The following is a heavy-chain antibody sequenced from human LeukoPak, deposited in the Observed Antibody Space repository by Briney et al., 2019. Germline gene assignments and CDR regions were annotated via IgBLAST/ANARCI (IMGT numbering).Heavy chain of an antibody. CDR3: ARGLSGYSYAGVGY. V-gene: IGHV4-34*01. J-gene: IGHJ4*02. Sequence: SETLSLTCAVYGGSFSGYYWTWIRQPPGKGLEWIGEMSHGGVTNYNPSLMSRVTISLDTSKNQLSLKLTSVTAADTAVYYCARGLSGYSYAGVGYWGQGTLVTVSS. CDR2: MSHGGVT. CDR1: GGSFSGYY. D-gene: IGHD5-18*01.